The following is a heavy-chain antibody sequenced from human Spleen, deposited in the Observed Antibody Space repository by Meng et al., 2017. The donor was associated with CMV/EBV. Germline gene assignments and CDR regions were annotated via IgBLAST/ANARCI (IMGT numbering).Heavy chain of an antibody. D-gene: IGHD3-22*01. J-gene: IGHJ4*02. CDR3: ARGHRATYDSSGYYLDY. CDR2: MYHSGST. CDR1: GYSISSGYY. V-gene: IGHV4-38-2*02. Sequence: SETLSLTCTVSGYSISSGYYWGWIRQPPGKGLEWIGSMYHSGSTYYNPSLESRVTMSVDTSKNQFSLKLSSVTAADTAVYYCARGHRATYDSSGYYLDYWGQGTLVTVSS.